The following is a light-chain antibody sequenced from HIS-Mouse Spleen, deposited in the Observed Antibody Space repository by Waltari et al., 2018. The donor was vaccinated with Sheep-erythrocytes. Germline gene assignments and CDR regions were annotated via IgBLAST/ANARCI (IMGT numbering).Light chain of an antibody. CDR2: SNN. Sequence: QSVLTRPPSASGTPGQRVTISCSGSSSNIGSNTVNWYQQLPGTAPKLLIYSNNQRHSGVPDRFSGSKSGTAASLAISGLQSEDEADYYCAAWDDSLNGVVFGGGTKLTVL. CDR1: SSNIGSNT. V-gene: IGLV1-44*01. CDR3: AAWDDSLNGVV. J-gene: IGLJ2*01.